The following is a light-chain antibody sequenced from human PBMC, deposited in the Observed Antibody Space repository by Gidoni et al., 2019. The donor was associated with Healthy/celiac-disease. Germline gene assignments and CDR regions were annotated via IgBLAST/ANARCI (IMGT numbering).Light chain of an antibody. V-gene: IGKV3-15*01. CDR2: GAS. J-gene: IGKJ2*01. CDR1: QSVSSN. Sequence: EIVVTPFPATLSVSPGERATLPCRASQSVSSNLAWYQPKPGQAPTLLIYGASTRATGIPARVSGSGSGTEFTLTISSLQSEDFSVYYCQQYNYWPPYTFGQGTKLEIK. CDR3: QQYNYWPPYT.